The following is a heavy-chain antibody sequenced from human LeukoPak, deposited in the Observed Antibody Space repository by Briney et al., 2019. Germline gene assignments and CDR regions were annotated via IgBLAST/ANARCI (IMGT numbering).Heavy chain of an antibody. CDR1: GGSISSYY. D-gene: IGHD6-19*01. CDR3: AATGAGRGWYFGELQT. Sequence: SETLSLTCTVSGGSISSYYWSWIRQPAGKGLEWIGRIYTSGSTNYNPSLKSRVTMSGDTSKRQFSLSLRSVTAADTAMYYCAATGAGRGWYFGELQTWGQGILVAVS. J-gene: IGHJ5*02. V-gene: IGHV4-4*07. CDR2: IYTSGST.